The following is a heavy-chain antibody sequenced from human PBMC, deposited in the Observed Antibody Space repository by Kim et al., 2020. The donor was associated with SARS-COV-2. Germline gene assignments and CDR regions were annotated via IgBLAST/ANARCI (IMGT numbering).Heavy chain of an antibody. D-gene: IGHD3-22*01. J-gene: IGHJ5*02. V-gene: IGHV3-30*04. CDR1: GFTFSSYA. CDR3: ASMGTVDSSGYTNWFDH. Sequence: GGSLRLSCAASGFTFSSYAMHWVRQAPGKGLEWVAVISYDGSNKYYADSVKGRFTISRDNSKNTLYLQMNSLRAEDTAVYYCASMGTVDSSGYTNWFDH. CDR2: ISYDGSNK.